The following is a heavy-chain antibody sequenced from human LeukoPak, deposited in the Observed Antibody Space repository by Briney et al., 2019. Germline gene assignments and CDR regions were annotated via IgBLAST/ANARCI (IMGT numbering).Heavy chain of an antibody. V-gene: IGHV1-18*01. CDR2: ISAYNGNT. J-gene: IGHJ4*02. D-gene: IGHD3-22*01. Sequence: ASVKVSCKASGYTFTSYGISWVRQAPGQGLEWMGWISAYNGNTNYAQKLQGRVTMTTDTSTSTAYMELRSLRSDDTAVYYCARLEYYYDSSGPGVDYWGQGTLVTVSS. CDR3: ARLEYYYDSSGPGVDY. CDR1: GYTFTSYG.